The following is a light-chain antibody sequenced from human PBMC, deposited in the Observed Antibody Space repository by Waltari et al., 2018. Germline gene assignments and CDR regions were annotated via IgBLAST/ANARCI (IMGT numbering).Light chain of an antibody. Sequence: ENVLTQSPGTPSLPPGETATHSCRASQGVGKYLAWYQQRPGQAPGLHLYHASIRATGIPDRFSGSEFGTDFSLTISRLEPEDFAVYCWQKYDFLPATFGQGTTVEIK. CDR3: QKYDFLPAT. J-gene: IGKJ1*01. CDR2: HAS. V-gene: IGKV3-20*01. CDR1: QGVGKY.